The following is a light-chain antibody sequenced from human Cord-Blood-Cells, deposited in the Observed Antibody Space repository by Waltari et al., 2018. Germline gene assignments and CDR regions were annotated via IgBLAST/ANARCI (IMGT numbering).Light chain of an antibody. Sequence: SYVLTQPPSVPVAPGKTARLTCGGTNIGSKSVHWYQQKPGQAPVLVIYYDSDRPSGIPERFSGSNSGNTATLTISRVEAGDEADYYCQVWDSSSDHVVFGGGTKLTVL. V-gene: IGLV3-21*04. CDR3: QVWDSSSDHVV. CDR2: YDS. J-gene: IGLJ2*01. CDR1: NIGSKS.